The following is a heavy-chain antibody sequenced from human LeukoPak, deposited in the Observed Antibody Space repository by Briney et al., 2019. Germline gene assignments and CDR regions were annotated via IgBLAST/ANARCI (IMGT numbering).Heavy chain of an antibody. CDR1: GGSISSYY. Sequence: SETLSLTCTVSGGSISSYYWSWIRQPAGKGLEGIGRIYTSGSTNYNPSLKSRVTMSVDTSQNQFSLKMSSVTAADTAVYYCARDTHYCSGGSCYSEWGQGTLVTVSS. J-gene: IGHJ4*02. CDR3: ARDTHYCSGGSCYSE. D-gene: IGHD2-15*01. V-gene: IGHV4-4*07. CDR2: IYTSGST.